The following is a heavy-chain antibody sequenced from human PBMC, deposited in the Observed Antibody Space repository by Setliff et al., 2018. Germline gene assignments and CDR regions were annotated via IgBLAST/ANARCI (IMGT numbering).Heavy chain of an antibody. CDR1: GFTFRNYA. J-gene: IGHJ4*02. V-gene: IGHV1-18*01. D-gene: IGHD3-22*01. Sequence: GASVKVSCKASGFTFRNYAISWVRQAPGQGLEWMGWISAYNGDTTYTQNLQGRVTVSTDTSTTTAYLELRFLRPDDTALYYCARINFFVSSGYYYAPDSWGQGTMVTVSS. CDR2: ISAYNGDT. CDR3: ARINFFVSSGYYYAPDS.